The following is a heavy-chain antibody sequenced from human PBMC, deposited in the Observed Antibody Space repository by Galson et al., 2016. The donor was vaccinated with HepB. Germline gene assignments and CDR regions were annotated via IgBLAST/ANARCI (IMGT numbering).Heavy chain of an antibody. D-gene: IGHD4-11*01. J-gene: IGHJ4*02. CDR3: TSHDYSNPRGAY. CDR2: IRSKANSYAT. V-gene: IGHV3-73*01. Sequence: SLRLSCAASGFTFSGSAMHWVRQASGKGLEWVGRIRSKANSYATTYAASVKGRFTISRDDSKSTAYLQMNSLKTEDTAVYYCTSHDYSNPRGAYWGQGTLVTVSS. CDR1: GFTFSGSA.